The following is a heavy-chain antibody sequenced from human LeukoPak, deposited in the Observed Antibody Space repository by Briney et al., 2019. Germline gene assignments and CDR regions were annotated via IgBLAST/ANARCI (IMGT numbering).Heavy chain of an antibody. CDR2: IIPPFGTP. J-gene: IGHJ4*02. D-gene: IGHD3-10*01. V-gene: IGHV1-69*05. CDR3: ATDIWFRNF. CDR1: GGTFSSYA. Sequence: SVTVSCKASGGTFSSYANSWVRQAPGQGLEKIGRIIPPFGTPNYAQKIQGRVTITTGESTSTAYRELSNLRSVDTAVYYCATDIWFRNFWGQGTLFTVSS.